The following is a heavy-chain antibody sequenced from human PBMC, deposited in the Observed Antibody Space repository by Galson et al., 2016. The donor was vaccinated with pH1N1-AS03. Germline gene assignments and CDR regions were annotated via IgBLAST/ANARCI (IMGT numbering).Heavy chain of an antibody. D-gene: IGHD5-24*01. J-gene: IGHJ4*02. V-gene: IGHV3-74*01. CDR3: ARSNYYFDS. CDR1: GFTFSNYW. CDR2: INPDGSPT. Sequence: LRLSCAASGFTFSNYWMQWVRQAPGKGLVSVSRINPDGSPTNYADSVKGRFTISRDNAKNTLFLQMNSLRAEDTAVYYYARSNYYFDSWGQGTLVTVSS.